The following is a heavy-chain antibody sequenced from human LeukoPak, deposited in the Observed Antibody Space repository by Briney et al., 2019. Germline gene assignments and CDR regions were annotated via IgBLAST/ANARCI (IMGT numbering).Heavy chain of an antibody. CDR3: ARDSGIMTTAYYYYYMDV. D-gene: IGHD4-11*01. J-gene: IGHJ6*03. Sequence: GGSLRLSCAASGFTFSSYWMSWVRQAPGKGLEWVANIKQDGSEKYYVDSVKGRFTISRDNAKNSLYLQMNSLRAEDTAVYYCARDSGIMTTAYYYYYMDVWGKGTTVTVSS. CDR1: GFTFSSYW. CDR2: IKQDGSEK. V-gene: IGHV3-7*01.